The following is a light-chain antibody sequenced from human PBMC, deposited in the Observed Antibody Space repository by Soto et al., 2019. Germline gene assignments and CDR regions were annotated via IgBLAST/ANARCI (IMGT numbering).Light chain of an antibody. CDR1: QYVSSSY. J-gene: IGKJ1*01. CDR2: GAS. V-gene: IGKV3-20*01. CDR3: QQYGSSPWT. Sequence: EIVLTQSPGTLSLSPGERATLSCRASQYVSSSYLAWYQQKPDQAPRLLLYGASSRATGIPDRFSGSGSGTDFTLTTSRLDPEDFAMYYCQQYGSSPWTFGQGTKV.